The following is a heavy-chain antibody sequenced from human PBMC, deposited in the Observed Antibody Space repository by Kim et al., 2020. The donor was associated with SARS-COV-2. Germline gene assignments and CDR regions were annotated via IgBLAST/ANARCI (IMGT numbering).Heavy chain of an antibody. CDR1: GFTFSSYA. CDR3: ARGITVYCSGGSCYPNYYYEYGMDV. Sequence: GGSLRLSCAASGFTFSSYAMHWVRQAPGKGLEWVAVISYDGSNKYYADSVKGRFTISRDNSKNTLYLQMNSLRAEDTAVYYCARGITVYCSGGSCYPNYYYEYGMDVGGQGTTVTVSS. V-gene: IGHV3-30-3*01. D-gene: IGHD2-15*01. J-gene: IGHJ6*02. CDR2: ISYDGSNK.